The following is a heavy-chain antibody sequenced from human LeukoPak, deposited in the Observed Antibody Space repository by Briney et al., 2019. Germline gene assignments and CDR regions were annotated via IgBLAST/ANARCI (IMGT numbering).Heavy chain of an antibody. CDR2: IDNAGKT. J-gene: IGHJ4*02. D-gene: IGHD3-3*01. Sequence: GGSLRLSCAAPGFTVSSNYMSWVRQAPGKGLECVSVIDNAGKTYYANSVKGRFTISRDISKNMLYLQMNSLRADDTAVYYCARDDTTNGYYELGYWGQGTLVTVSS. CDR1: GFTVSSNY. CDR3: ARDDTTNGYYELGY. V-gene: IGHV3-53*01.